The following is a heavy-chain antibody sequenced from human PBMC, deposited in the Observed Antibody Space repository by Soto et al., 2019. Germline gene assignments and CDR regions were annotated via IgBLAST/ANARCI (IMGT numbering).Heavy chain of an antibody. CDR3: ARVEYYDFWSGSYYFDY. CDR1: GFTFSSYW. CDR2: INSDGSST. D-gene: IGHD3-3*01. V-gene: IGHV3-74*01. J-gene: IGHJ4*02. Sequence: GGSLRLSCAASGFTFSSYWMHWVRQAPGKGLVWVSRINSDGSSTSYADSVKGRFTTSRDNAKNTLYLQMNSLRAEDTAVYYCARVEYYDFWSGSYYFDYWGQGTLVTVSS.